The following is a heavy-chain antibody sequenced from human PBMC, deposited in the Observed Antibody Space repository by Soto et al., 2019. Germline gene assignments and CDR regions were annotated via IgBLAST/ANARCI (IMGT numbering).Heavy chain of an antibody. Sequence: PSETLSLTCAVYGGFVSSGSYYWSWIRQPPGKGLEWIGYIYYSGSTNYNPSLKSRVTISVDTSKNQFSLKLSSVTAADTAVYYCARLLRFGEHRGRTTYYFDYWGQGTLVTVSS. CDR3: ARLLRFGEHRGRTTYYFDY. CDR1: GGFVSSGSYY. J-gene: IGHJ4*02. CDR2: IYYSGST. D-gene: IGHD3-10*01. V-gene: IGHV4-61*01.